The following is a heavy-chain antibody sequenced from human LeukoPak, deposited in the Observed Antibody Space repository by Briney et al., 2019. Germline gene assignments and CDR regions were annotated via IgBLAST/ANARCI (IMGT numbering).Heavy chain of an antibody. CDR2: ISGSGGST. J-gene: IGHJ4*02. CDR3: AKVSSGPYCSGGSRRSGGDY. Sequence: GGSLRLSCAASGFTFSSYAMSWVRQAPGKGLEWVSAISGSGGSTYYADSVKGRFTISRDNSKNTLYLQMNSLRAEDTAVYYCAKVSSGPYCSGGSRRSGGDYWGQGTLVTVSS. CDR1: GFTFSSYA. V-gene: IGHV3-23*01. D-gene: IGHD2-15*01.